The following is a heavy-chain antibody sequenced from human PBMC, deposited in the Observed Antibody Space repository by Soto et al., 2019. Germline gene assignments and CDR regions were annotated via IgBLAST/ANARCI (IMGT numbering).Heavy chain of an antibody. Sequence: QVQLQESGPGLVKPSQTLSLTCTVSGGSISSGGYYWSWIRQHPGKGLEWIGYIYYSGSTYYNPSLKSRVTISVDTSKNQFSLKLSSVTAADTAVYYCAREERNAYYDRGWFDPWGQGTLVTVSS. CDR3: AREERNAYYDRGWFDP. CDR1: GGSISSGGYY. D-gene: IGHD3-10*02. J-gene: IGHJ5*02. V-gene: IGHV4-31*03. CDR2: IYYSGST.